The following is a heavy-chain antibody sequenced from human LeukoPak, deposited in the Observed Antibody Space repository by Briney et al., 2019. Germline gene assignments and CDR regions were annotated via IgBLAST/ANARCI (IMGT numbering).Heavy chain of an antibody. CDR3: AKNIGGFDY. CDR2: INGSGGST. CDR1: GFTFSSYA. J-gene: IGHJ4*02. V-gene: IGHV3-23*01. D-gene: IGHD4-23*01. Sequence: GGSLRLSCTTSGFTFSSYAMSWVRQAPGKGLEWVSDINGSGGSTYYADSVKGRFTISRDNSKNTLYLQMNSLRAEDTAVYYCAKNIGGFDYWGQGTLVTVSS.